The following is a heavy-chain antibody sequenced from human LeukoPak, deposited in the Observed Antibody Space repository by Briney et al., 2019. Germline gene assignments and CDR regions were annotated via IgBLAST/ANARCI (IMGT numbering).Heavy chain of an antibody. V-gene: IGHV4-59*01. D-gene: IGHD6-25*01. CDR2: VFYSGSS. CDR3: AGRAARFFDY. Sequence: SETLSLTCTVSGDSLNSYYWTWTRQSPGEGLQWIGYVFYSGSSNYNASLRSRVAISVDTSKNQFSLKLTSVTAADTAVYYCAGRAARFFDYWGQGTLVTVSS. CDR1: GDSLNSYY. J-gene: IGHJ4*02.